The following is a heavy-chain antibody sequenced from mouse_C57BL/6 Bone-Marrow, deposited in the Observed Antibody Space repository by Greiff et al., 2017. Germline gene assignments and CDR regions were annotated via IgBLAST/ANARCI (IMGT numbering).Heavy chain of an antibody. J-gene: IGHJ2*01. CDR1: GYTFTSYW. CDR2: IYPGNSDT. V-gene: IGHV1-5*01. Sequence: VQLQQSGTVLARPGASVKMSCKTSGYTFTSYWMHWVKQRPGQGLEWIGAIYPGNSDTSYNQKFKGKAKLTAVTSASTAYMELSSLTNEDSAVYYCTRWNFITTVVALDYWGQGTTLTVSS. D-gene: IGHD1-1*01. CDR3: TRWNFITTVVALDY.